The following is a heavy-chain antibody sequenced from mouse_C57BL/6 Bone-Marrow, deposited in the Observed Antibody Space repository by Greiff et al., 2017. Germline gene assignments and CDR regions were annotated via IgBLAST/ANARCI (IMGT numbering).Heavy chain of an antibody. D-gene: IGHD1-1*01. CDR1: GYTFTEYT. Sequence: QVQLQQSGAELVKPGASVKLSCKASGYTFTEYTIHWVKQRSGQGLEWIGWFYPGSGSIKYNEKFKDKATLTADKSSSTVYMELSRLTSEDSAVYFCARHEDGRDYGSSPWYFDVWGTGTTVTVSS. CDR2: FYPGSGSI. V-gene: IGHV1-62-2*01. CDR3: ARHEDGRDYGSSPWYFDV. J-gene: IGHJ1*03.